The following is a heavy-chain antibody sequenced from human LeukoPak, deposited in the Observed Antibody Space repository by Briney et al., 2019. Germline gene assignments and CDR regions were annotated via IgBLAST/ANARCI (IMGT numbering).Heavy chain of an antibody. CDR3: ARGFIGGNGVGPGGYLDV. Sequence: ASVKVSCKASGNTFTGHYIHWVRQAPGQGLEWMGWLNPNTGGTNYAPQFHGRVTMTRDTSISTAYMDVSSLTSDDTAVYFCARGFIGGNGVGPGGYLDVWGTGTTVTISS. J-gene: IGHJ6*03. V-gene: IGHV1-2*02. D-gene: IGHD4-23*01. CDR1: GNTFTGHY. CDR2: LNPNTGGT.